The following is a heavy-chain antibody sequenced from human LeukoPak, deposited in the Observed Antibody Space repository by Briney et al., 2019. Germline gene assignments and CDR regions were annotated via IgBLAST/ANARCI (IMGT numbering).Heavy chain of an antibody. V-gene: IGHV2-5*02. CDR1: GFPLSTSGVG. J-gene: IGHJ5*02. D-gene: IGHD3-10*01. CDR3: AHRRRSSGSGNWFDP. Sequence: SGPTLVNPTQTLTLTCTFSGFPLSTSGVGVGWIRQPPGKALERLALIYWDGDKRYSPSLESSLTITKDTSKNQVVLTMTNMDPVDTATYYCAHRRRSSGSGNWFDPWGQGTLVTVSS. CDR2: IYWDGDK.